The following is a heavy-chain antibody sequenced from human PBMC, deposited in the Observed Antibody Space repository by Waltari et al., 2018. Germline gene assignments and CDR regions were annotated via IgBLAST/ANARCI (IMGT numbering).Heavy chain of an antibody. CDR2: IKQDESEK. V-gene: IGHV3-7*03. CDR1: RFSFSGYW. CDR3: ARDYDSYFDY. J-gene: IGHJ4*02. D-gene: IGHD3-3*01. Sequence: DVHLVESGGGLVQPGGSLRLSCAASRFSFSGYWMSWVRQAPGGGLEWVANIKQDESEKYYLDSVKGRFTVSRDNARNSLYLQMNNLRAEDTAVYYCARDYDSYFDYWGQGTPVTVSS.